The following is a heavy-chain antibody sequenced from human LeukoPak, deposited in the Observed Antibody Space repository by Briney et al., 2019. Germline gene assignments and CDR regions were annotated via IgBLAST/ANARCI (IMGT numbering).Heavy chain of an antibody. D-gene: IGHD4-17*01. Sequence: PGGSLRLSCVASGFTVSRNYMSWVRQAPGKGLEWVSAFYSGGTLYYADSVKGRFTISTDNSKNTLYLQMNSLRAEDTAMYYCTRQRSEVTTFDYWGQGTRVTVSS. J-gene: IGHJ4*02. CDR3: TRQRSEVTTFDY. CDR1: GFTVSRNY. CDR2: FYSGGTL. V-gene: IGHV3-66*04.